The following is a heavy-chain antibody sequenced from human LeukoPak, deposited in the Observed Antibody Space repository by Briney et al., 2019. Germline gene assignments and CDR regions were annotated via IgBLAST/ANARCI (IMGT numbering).Heavy chain of an antibody. J-gene: IGHJ6*02. Sequence: AASVKVSCKASGYTFTGYYMHWVRQAPGQGLEWMGWINPNSGGTNYAQKFQGWVTMTRDTSISTAYMELSRLRSDDTAVYYCARGEYYDILTGYYKNYYYYGMDVWGQGTTVTVSS. D-gene: IGHD3-9*01. V-gene: IGHV1-2*04. CDR3: ARGEYYDILTGYYKNYYYYGMDV. CDR1: GYTFTGYY. CDR2: INPNSGGT.